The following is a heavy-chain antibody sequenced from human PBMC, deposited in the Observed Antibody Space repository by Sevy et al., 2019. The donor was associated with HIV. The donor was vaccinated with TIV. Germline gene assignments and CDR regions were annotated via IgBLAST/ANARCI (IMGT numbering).Heavy chain of an antibody. CDR1: GGSISSSNW. CDR2: IYRSGST. D-gene: IGHD6-13*01. Sequence: SETLSLTCAVSGGSISSSNWWSWVRQPPGKGLEWIGEIYRSGSTNYNPSLKSRVTISVDKAKNQFSLKLGSVTAADTAVYYCARGWRIGAAGTKLSDAFDIWGQGTMVTVSS. J-gene: IGHJ3*02. CDR3: ARGWRIGAAGTKLSDAFDI. V-gene: IGHV4-4*02.